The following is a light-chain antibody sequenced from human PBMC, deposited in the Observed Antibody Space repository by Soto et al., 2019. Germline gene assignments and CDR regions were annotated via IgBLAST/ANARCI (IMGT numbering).Light chain of an antibody. CDR3: QSYNANLGGLVV. CDR2: GNT. CDR1: SSNIGAASD. J-gene: IGLJ2*01. Sequence: QSVLTQPPSVSGAPGQRVTISCTVSSSNIGAASDVHWYQQLPGRAPKLLIYGNTNRPSGVPARFSGSKSGTSASLASTGLPAGDEADYYCQSYNANLGGLVVFGGGTKLTVL. V-gene: IGLV1-40*01.